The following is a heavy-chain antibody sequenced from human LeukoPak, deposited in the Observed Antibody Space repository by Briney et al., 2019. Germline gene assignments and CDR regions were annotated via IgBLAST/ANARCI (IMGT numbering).Heavy chain of an antibody. Sequence: SVKVSCKASGGTFRTYSVTWVRQAPGQGLEWMGGIIPIFGTPNYAQKFQGRVKVTTDDATGTAYIELSSLMSEDTAIYYCARVDRYHFYLDVWGKGTPVTVSS. CDR2: IIPIFGTP. J-gene: IGHJ6*03. CDR3: ARVDRYHFYLDV. CDR1: GGTFRTYS. V-gene: IGHV1-69*05.